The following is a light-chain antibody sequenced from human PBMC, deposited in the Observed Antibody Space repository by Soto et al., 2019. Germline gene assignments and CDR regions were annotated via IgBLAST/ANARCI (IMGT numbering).Light chain of an antibody. CDR2: EVS. Sequence: QSVLTQPASVSGSPGQSITISCTGTSSVVGNYKYVSWYQQHPGKAPKLMIYEVSNRPSGVSNRFSGSKSGNTASLTISGLQAEDETDYYCFSYTSSGTYVFGTGTKVTAL. J-gene: IGLJ1*01. CDR1: SSVVGNYKY. CDR3: FSYTSSGTYV. V-gene: IGLV2-14*01.